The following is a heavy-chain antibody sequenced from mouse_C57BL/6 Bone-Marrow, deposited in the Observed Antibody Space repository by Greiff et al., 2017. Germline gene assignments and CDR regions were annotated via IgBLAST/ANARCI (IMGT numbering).Heavy chain of an antibody. CDR1: GFTFSSYA. V-gene: IGHV5-4*03. CDR3: AIYYYGSKYYFDY. D-gene: IGHD1-1*01. J-gene: IGHJ2*01. Sequence: EVKLVESGGGLVKPGGSLELSCAASGFTFSSYAMSWVRQTPEKRLEWVATISDGGSYTYYPDNVKGRFTISRDNAKNNLYLQMSHLKSEDTAMYYCAIYYYGSKYYFDYWGQGTTLTVSS. CDR2: ISDGGSYT.